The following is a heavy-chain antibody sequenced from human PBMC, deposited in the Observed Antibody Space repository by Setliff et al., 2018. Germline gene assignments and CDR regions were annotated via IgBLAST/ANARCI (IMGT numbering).Heavy chain of an antibody. D-gene: IGHD3-22*01. J-gene: IGHJ6*03. CDR1: GGSISSGSYY. Sequence: SETLSLTCTVSGGSISSGSYYWSWIRQPAGKGLEWIGRIYTSGSTNYNPSLKSRVTISVDTSKNRFSLKLSSVTAADTAVYYCARHPHYDSSGSGGFYYYYYYMDVWGKGTTVTVSS. V-gene: IGHV4-61*02. CDR3: ARHPHYDSSGSGGFYYYYYYMDV. CDR2: IYTSGST.